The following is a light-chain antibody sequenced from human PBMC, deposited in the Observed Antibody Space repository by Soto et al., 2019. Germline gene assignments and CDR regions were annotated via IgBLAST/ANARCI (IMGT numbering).Light chain of an antibody. J-gene: IGLJ2*01. Sequence: QAVVTQPPSVSAAPGQKVTIACSGSSSNIGNNYVSWYQQLPGTAPQLLTYDNDKRPSGIPDRFSSSKSGTSATLAITGLQTGDEDDYYCGTWDSSLSSVVFGGGTKLTVL. CDR3: GTWDSSLSSVV. CDR1: SSNIGNNY. V-gene: IGLV1-51*01. CDR2: DND.